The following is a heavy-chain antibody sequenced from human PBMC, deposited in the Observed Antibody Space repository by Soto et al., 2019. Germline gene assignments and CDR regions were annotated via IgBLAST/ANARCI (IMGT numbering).Heavy chain of an antibody. CDR2: INPNSGGT. J-gene: IGHJ6*02. Sequence: ASVKVSCKASGYTFTGYYIHWVRQAPGQRLEWMGWINPNSGGTNYAQKFQGWVTMTRDTSISTAYMELSRLRSDDTAVYYCARDRHYYDSRDYYYGMDVWGQGTTVTVSS. D-gene: IGHD3-22*01. CDR1: GYTFTGYY. CDR3: ARDRHYYDSRDYYYGMDV. V-gene: IGHV1-2*04.